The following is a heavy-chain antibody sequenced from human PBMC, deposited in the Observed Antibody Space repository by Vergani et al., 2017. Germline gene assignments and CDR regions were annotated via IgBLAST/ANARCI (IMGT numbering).Heavy chain of an antibody. CDR1: GFAFSRYA. V-gene: IGHV3-23*01. J-gene: IGHJ4*02. CDR3: AKSGWLQHFGAHYFDS. D-gene: IGHD5-24*01. Sequence: EVQLLESGGRLVQPGGSLRLSCVPSGFAFSRYAMSWVRQAPGKGLEWVSGLTASGSGISYADSVRGRFTISRDNSKNTLFLQMDSLRAEDTAVYYCAKSGWLQHFGAHYFDSWGQGILVTVSS. CDR2: LTASGSGI.